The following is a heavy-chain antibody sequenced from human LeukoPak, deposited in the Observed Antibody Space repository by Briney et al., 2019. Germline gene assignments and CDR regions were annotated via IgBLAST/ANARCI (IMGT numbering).Heavy chain of an antibody. CDR2: IYSGGNT. V-gene: IGHV3-53*01. J-gene: IGHJ5*02. D-gene: IGHD3-9*01. CDR1: GFTVSSNY. CDR3: ARDLDWGAFDA. Sequence: GGSLRLSCAASGFTVSSNYMSWVRQAPGKGLQWVSVIYSGGNTYYADSVKGRFTISRDNSKNTVSLHMNSLRAEDTALYYCARDLDWGAFDAWGQGTLVTVSS.